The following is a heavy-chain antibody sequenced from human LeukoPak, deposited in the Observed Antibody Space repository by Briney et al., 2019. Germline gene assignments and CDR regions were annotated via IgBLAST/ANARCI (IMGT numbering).Heavy chain of an antibody. CDR3: VRVKGSYFDY. Sequence: GGSLRLSCAASGFPLSSYSINWVRPAPGKGLEWVSYISSSGSAIYYVESVKGRFTVSRDNAKNSLFLQMNSPRAEDTAVYYCVRVKGSYFDYWGQGALVTVSS. J-gene: IGHJ4*02. CDR1: GFPLSSYS. V-gene: IGHV3-48*01. CDR2: ISSSGSAI. D-gene: IGHD2-15*01.